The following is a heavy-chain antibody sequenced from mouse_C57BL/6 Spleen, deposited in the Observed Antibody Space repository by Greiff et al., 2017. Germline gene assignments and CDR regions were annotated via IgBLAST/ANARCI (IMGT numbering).Heavy chain of an antibody. J-gene: IGHJ4*01. Sequence: LRVVGSGPGLLPPSQSLSTTCPVSGFPLPSSGVSWVRQPPGKGLDWLGVLWGDGSTNYHSALISRLSISKDNSKSQVFLKLNSLQTDDTATYYCAKHLYYYGSSYRYAMDYWGQGTSVTVSS. CDR2: LWGDGST. CDR3: AKHLYYYGSSYRYAMDY. D-gene: IGHD1-1*01. CDR1: GFPLPSSG. V-gene: IGHV2-3*01.